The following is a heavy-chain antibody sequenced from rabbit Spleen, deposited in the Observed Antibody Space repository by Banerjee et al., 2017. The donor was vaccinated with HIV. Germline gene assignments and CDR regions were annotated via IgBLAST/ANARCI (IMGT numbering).Heavy chain of an antibody. V-gene: IGHV1S45*01. CDR2: INAINGNA. J-gene: IGHJ3*01. CDR3: ARRAVYTGFYASNL. CDR1: GFSFSYRQV. D-gene: IGHD7-1*01. Sequence: QEQLMESGGGLVKPEGSLTLTCTASGFSFSYRQVMCWVRQAPGKGLEWIACINAINGNAVYANWAKRRFTISKTSSTTVSLQVTSLTGADTATYFCARRAVYTGFYASNLWGQGTLVTVS.